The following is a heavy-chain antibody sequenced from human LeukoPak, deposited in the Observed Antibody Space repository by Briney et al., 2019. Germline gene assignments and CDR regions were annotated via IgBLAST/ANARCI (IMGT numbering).Heavy chain of an antibody. V-gene: IGHV1-8*01. CDR1: GYTFTSYD. D-gene: IGHD3-22*01. CDR2: MNPNSGNT. J-gene: IGHJ3*02. Sequence: ASVKVSCKASGYTFTSYDINWVRQATGQGLEWMGWMNPNSGNTGYAQKFQGRVTMTRNTSISTAYMELSSLRSEDTAVYYCARAHSYYDSSGYYPLDAFDIWGQGTMVTVSS. CDR3: ARAHSYYDSSGYYPLDAFDI.